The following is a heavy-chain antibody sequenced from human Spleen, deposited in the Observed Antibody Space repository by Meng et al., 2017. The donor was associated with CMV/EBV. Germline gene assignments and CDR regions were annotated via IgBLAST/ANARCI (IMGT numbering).Heavy chain of an antibody. V-gene: IGHV3-53*01. CDR3: ARAYSSSSPDY. CDR2: IYSGGST. J-gene: IGHJ4*02. Sequence: GGSLRLSCAASGFTVSSNYMSWVRQAPGKGLEWVSVIYSGGSTYYADSVKGRFTISRDNSKNTLYLQMNSLRAEDTAVYYCARAYSSSSPDYWGQGTLVTVSS. D-gene: IGHD6-6*01. CDR1: GFTVSSNY.